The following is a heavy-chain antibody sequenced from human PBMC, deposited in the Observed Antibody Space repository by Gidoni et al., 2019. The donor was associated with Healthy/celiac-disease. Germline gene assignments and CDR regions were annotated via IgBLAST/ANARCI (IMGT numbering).Heavy chain of an antibody. J-gene: IGHJ6*02. CDR3: ASLSSTIKNTDYYGMDV. V-gene: IGHV3-23*01. CDR2: ISGSGGST. D-gene: IGHD2-2*01. Sequence: EVQLLESGGGLVQPGGSLRLSCAASGFTFSSYAMSWVRQAPGKGVEWVSAISGSGGSTYYADSVKGRFTISRDNSKNTLYLQMNSLRAEDTAVYYCASLSSTIKNTDYYGMDVWGQGTTVTVSS. CDR1: GFTFSSYA.